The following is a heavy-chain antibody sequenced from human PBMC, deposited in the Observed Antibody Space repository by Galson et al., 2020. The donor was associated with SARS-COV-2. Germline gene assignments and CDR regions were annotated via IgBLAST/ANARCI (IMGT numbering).Heavy chain of an antibody. Sequence: SETLSLTCAVYGGSFSGYYWSWIRQPPGKGLEWIGEINHSGSTNYNPSLKSRVTISVDTSKNQFSLKLSSVTAADTAVYYCARKRGYCSSTSCYAPYYYYGMDVWGQGTTVTVSS. CDR2: INHSGST. CDR1: GGSFSGYY. CDR3: ARKRGYCSSTSCYAPYYYYGMDV. J-gene: IGHJ6*02. D-gene: IGHD2-2*01. V-gene: IGHV4-34*01.